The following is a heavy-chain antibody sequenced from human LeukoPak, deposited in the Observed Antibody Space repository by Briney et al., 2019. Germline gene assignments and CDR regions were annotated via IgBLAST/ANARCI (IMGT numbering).Heavy chain of an antibody. CDR3: GSLDYGGSWGYFDY. D-gene: IGHD4-23*01. J-gene: IGHJ4*02. CDR2: IRSKANSYAT. Sequence: GGSLKLSCAASGFTFSGSAMHWVRQASGKGLEWVGRIRSKANSYATTYGASVKGRFTISRDDSKNTAYLQMNSLKIEDTAVYYCGSLDYGGSWGYFDYWGQGTLVTVSS. V-gene: IGHV3-73*01. CDR1: GFTFSGSA.